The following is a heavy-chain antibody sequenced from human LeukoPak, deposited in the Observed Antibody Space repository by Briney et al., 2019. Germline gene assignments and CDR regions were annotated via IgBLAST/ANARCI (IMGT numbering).Heavy chain of an antibody. V-gene: IGHV5-51*01. J-gene: IGHJ3*02. CDR3: ARRRGDYTYQEAVSPDI. D-gene: IGHD4-17*01. CDR1: GYTFSTYW. CDR2: IYPSDSDT. Sequence: GESLKISCKGSGYTFSTYWIAWVRQMPGRGLEWMGIIYPSDSDTTYSPSFQGQVTISADKSISTAYLQWSSLKASDTAIYYCARRRGDYTYQEAVSPDIWGQGTVVTVSS.